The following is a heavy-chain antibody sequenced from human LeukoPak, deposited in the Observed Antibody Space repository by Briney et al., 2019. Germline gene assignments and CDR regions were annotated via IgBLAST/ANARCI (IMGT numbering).Heavy chain of an antibody. J-gene: IGHJ4*02. V-gene: IGHV3-74*03. CDR2: INERGTDS. CDR3: ARSHSPRPGIGVAGYGGYFDC. D-gene: IGHD6-19*01. CDR1: GFTFSGHW. Sequence: GGSLRLSCTASGFTFSGHWMHWVRQPPGMGLVWVSRINERGTDSTYAESVKGRFTISRDNAKNTVYLQMNSLRAEDTAVYYCARSHSPRPGIGVAGYGGYFDCWGQGTLVTVSS.